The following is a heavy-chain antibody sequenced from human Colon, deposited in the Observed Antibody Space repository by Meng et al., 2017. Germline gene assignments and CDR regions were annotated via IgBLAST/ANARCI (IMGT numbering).Heavy chain of an antibody. CDR1: GGSISSSHYY. J-gene: IGHJ4*02. D-gene: IGHD2-15*01. CDR3: ARQVAATFSSLAFDS. V-gene: IGHV4-39*01. CDR2: IYYSGST. Sequence: RLPDSGPGMVKPSETLSLTCPVSGGSISSSHYYWGWVRQPPGKGLQWIGTIYYSGSTSYNPSLKSRVTISVDTSKNQFSVNLSSVTAADTAVYYCARQVAATFSSLAFDSWGQGTLVTVSS.